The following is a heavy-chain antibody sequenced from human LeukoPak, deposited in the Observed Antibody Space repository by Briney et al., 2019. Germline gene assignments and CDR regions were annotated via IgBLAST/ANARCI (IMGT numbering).Heavy chain of an antibody. Sequence: SVKVSCKASGGTFSSYAISWVRQAPGQGLEWMGGIIPIFGTANYAQKFQGRVTITADESTSTVYMELSRLRSEDTAVYYCARGGYGDRIDYWGQGTLVSVSS. J-gene: IGHJ4*02. D-gene: IGHD4-17*01. V-gene: IGHV1-69*13. CDR2: IIPIFGTA. CDR1: GGTFSSYA. CDR3: ARGGYGDRIDY.